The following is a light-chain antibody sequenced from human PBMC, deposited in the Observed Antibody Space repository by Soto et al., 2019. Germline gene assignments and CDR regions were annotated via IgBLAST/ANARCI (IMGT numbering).Light chain of an antibody. CDR3: QQSYSTPRT. CDR1: QSISSS. CDR2: AAS. J-gene: IGKJ1*01. Sequence: DIQMTQSPSSLSASVRDRVTITCRASQSISSSLNWYQQKPGKAPKLLIYAASSLQSGVPSRFSGSGSGTDFTLTISSLQPADFATYYCQQSYSTPRTFGQGTKVEIK. V-gene: IGKV1-39*01.